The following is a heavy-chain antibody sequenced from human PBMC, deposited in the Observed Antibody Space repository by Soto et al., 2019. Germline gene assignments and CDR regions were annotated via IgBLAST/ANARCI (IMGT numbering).Heavy chain of an antibody. V-gene: IGHV4-34*01. CDR3: VRGRRLRTIALAARSAAFDI. CDR2: INHSGST. D-gene: IGHD6-19*01. Sequence: SETLSLTCAVYGGSFSGYYWSWIRQPPGKGLEWIGEINHSGSTNYNPSLKSRVTISVDTSKNQFSLKLSSVTAADTAVYYCVRGRRLRTIALAARSAAFDIWGQGTMVTVSS. J-gene: IGHJ3*02. CDR1: GGSFSGYY.